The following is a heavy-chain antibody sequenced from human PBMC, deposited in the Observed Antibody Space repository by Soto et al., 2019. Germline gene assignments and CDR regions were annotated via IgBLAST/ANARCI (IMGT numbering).Heavy chain of an antibody. CDR2: IYHSGST. CDR1: GSSIRSSNW. CDR3: ARAPRLAGPKQAIDY. V-gene: IGHV4-4*02. Sequence: SETLSLTCAVSGSSIRSSNWWSWLRKPPGKGLEWIGEIYHSGSTNYNPSLKSRVTISVEKSKNQFSLKLSSVTTADTDVYYCARAPRLAGPKQAIDYWGQGTLVTVSS. D-gene: IGHD6-13*01. J-gene: IGHJ4*02.